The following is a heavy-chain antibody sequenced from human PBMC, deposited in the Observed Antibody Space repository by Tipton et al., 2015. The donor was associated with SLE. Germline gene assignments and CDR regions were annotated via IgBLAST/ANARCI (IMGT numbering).Heavy chain of an antibody. D-gene: IGHD6-19*01. V-gene: IGHV4-31*03. CDR2: IYYSGST. J-gene: IGHJ4*02. CDR3: ARWGIAVAGPDY. CDR1: GGSISSGGYY. Sequence: TLSLTCTVSGGSISSGGYYWSWIRQHPGKGLEWIGYIYYSGSTDYSPSLKSRVTISVDTSKNQFSLKLSSVTAADTAVYYCARWGIAVAGPDYWGQGTLVTVSS.